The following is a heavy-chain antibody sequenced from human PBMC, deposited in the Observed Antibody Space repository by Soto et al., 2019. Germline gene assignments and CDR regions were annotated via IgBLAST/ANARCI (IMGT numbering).Heavy chain of an antibody. D-gene: IGHD3-16*01. CDR3: ARLIGNSWLDS. CDR2: TYYRSKWYY. Sequence: SQTLSLTCAISGDSVSSNSVVWNWIRQSPSRGLEWLGRTYYRSKWYYEYAESVKSRIIINPDTSNNQVSLQLNSVTPDDTAVYYCARLIGNSWLDSWGQGTLVTVSS. V-gene: IGHV6-1*01. CDR1: GDSVSSNSVV. J-gene: IGHJ5*01.